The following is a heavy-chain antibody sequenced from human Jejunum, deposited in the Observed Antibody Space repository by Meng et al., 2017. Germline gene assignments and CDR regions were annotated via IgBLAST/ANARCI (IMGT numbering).Heavy chain of an antibody. J-gene: IGHJ4*02. CDR1: GFTFGTYW. Sequence: GESLKISCAASGFTFGTYWMTWVRQAPGKGLEWVANIKQDGSEKYYVDSVNGRFTISRDNTKNSLYLQMDSLRVEDTAVYYCARAQGYCSGGSCFPCDYWGQGTLVTVSS. CDR3: ARAQGYCSGGSCFPCDY. CDR2: IKQDGSEK. V-gene: IGHV3-7*01. D-gene: IGHD2-15*01.